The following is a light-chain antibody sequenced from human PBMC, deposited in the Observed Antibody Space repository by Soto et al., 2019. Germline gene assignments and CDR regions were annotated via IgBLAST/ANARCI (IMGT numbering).Light chain of an antibody. Sequence: EIVMTQSPVTLSVSPGQTAILTCWASHSISTNLAWYQQKPGQAPRLLIYGASTRPTDIPARFSGSGSGTEFTLTISSLQPEDFAVYYCLQFDNWPAWTFGHGTRVQV. CDR1: HSISTN. V-gene: IGKV3-15*01. CDR3: LQFDNWPAWT. J-gene: IGKJ1*01. CDR2: GAS.